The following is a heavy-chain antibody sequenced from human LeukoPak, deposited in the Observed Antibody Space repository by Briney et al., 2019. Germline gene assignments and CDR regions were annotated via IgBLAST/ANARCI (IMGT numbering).Heavy chain of an antibody. D-gene: IGHD2-2*02. CDR1: GFIFSTYW. V-gene: IGHV3-30-3*01. Sequence: GGSLRLSCAASGFIFSTYWMTWVRQAPGKGLERVAFVSYDGSINSYADFVKGRFTISRDNSKNTLYLQMNSLRAEDTAVHFCARDLSRTYTVDYWGQGTLVTVSS. J-gene: IGHJ4*02. CDR3: ARDLSRTYTVDY. CDR2: VSYDGSIN.